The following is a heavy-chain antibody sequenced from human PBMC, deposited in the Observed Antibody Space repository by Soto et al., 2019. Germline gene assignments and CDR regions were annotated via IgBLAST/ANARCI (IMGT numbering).Heavy chain of an antibody. CDR3: AKGLSGYAYSQGGYFDC. Sequence: GGSLRLSCAVSGFTFSSYAMSWVRQAPGKGLEWVSSISGTGTSTYYADSVKGRFTISRDNSKNTVYLQMNSLRGEDTAVYYCAKGLSGYAYSQGGYFDCWGQGILVTVSS. D-gene: IGHD3-16*01. J-gene: IGHJ4*02. CDR2: ISGTGTST. V-gene: IGHV3-23*01. CDR1: GFTFSSYA.